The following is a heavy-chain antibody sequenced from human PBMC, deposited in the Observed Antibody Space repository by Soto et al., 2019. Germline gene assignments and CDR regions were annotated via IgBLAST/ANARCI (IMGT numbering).Heavy chain of an antibody. J-gene: IGHJ6*02. Sequence: ASVKFSCKASGYTFSDYFIQWLRQAPGQGLEWVAWINPKTAATNYAKKFQDRVTLTSDTSFSTAYLELTRLRPDDTALYYCARIKWGLDYYSGMDVWGQGTTVTSP. CDR3: ARIKWGLDYYSGMDV. CDR2: INPKTAAT. D-gene: IGHD1-26*01. V-gene: IGHV1-2*02. CDR1: GYTFSDYF.